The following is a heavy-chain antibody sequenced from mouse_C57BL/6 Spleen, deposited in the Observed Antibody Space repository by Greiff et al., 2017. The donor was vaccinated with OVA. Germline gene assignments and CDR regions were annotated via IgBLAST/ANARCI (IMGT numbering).Heavy chain of an antibody. D-gene: IGHD1-1*01. J-gene: IGHJ1*03. Sequence: QVHVKQPGAELVMPGASVKLSCKASGYTFTSYWMHWVKQRPGQGLEWIGEIDPSDSYTNYNQKFKGKSTLTVDKSSSTAYMQLSSLTSEDSAVYYCARVGVTTVVAKDWYFDVWGTGTTVTVSS. CDR1: GYTFTSYW. V-gene: IGHV1-69*01. CDR2: IDPSDSYT. CDR3: ARVGVTTVVAKDWYFDV.